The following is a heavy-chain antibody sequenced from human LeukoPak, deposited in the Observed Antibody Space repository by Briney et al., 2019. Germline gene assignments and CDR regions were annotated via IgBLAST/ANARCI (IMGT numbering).Heavy chain of an antibody. Sequence: PGGSLRLSCAASGFTFSDHYMDWVRQAPGKGLEWVGRIKSKTDGGTTDYAAPVKGRFTISRDDSKNTLYLQMNSLKTEDTAVYYCAKGPEDYYYYMDVWGKGTTVTVSS. CDR3: AKGPEDYYYYMDV. CDR1: GFTFSDHY. V-gene: IGHV3-15*01. J-gene: IGHJ6*03. CDR2: IKSKTDGGTT.